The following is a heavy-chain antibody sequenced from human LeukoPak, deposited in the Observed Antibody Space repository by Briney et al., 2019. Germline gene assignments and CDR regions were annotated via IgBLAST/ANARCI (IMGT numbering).Heavy chain of an antibody. V-gene: IGHV3-20*04. CDR2: INWNGGST. Sequence: PGGSLRLSCAASGFTFDDYGMSWVRQAPGKGLEWVSGINWNGGSTGYADSVKGRFTISRDNAKSSLYLQMNSLRAEDTALYYCASTPDYYMDVWGKGTTVTVSS. CDR1: GFTFDDYG. J-gene: IGHJ6*03. CDR3: ASTPDYYMDV.